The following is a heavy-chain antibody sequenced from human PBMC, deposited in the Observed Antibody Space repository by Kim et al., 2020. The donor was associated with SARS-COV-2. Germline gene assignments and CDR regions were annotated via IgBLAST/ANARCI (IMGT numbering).Heavy chain of an antibody. V-gene: IGHV3-33*08. CDR2: IWYDGSNN. CDR3: VRGYCGTATCYTGGTYFDY. Sequence: GGSLRLSCAPSGFIFSTYGMHWVRQAPGKGLEWVATIWYDGSNNSYPDSVKGRFSVSRDNSKNTLYLQMNSLRAEATAVYYCVRGYCGTATCYTGGTYFDYWGRGTLVTVSS. D-gene: IGHD2-2*02. J-gene: IGHJ4*02. CDR1: GFIFSTYG.